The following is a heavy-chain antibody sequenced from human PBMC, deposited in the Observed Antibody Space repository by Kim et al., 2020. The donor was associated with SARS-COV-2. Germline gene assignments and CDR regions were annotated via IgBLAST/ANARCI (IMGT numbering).Heavy chain of an antibody. CDR1: GFTFSSYG. Sequence: GGSLRLSCAASGFTFSSYGMHWVRQAPGKGLEWVAVISYDGSNKYYADSVKGRFTISRDNSKNTLYLQMNSLRAEDTAVYYCAKEGGPLDYWGQGTLVTVSS. D-gene: IGHD3-16*01. CDR2: ISYDGSNK. CDR3: AKEGGPLDY. V-gene: IGHV3-30*18. J-gene: IGHJ4*02.